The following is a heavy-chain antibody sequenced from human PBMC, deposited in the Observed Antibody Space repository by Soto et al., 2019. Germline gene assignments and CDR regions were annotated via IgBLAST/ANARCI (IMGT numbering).Heavy chain of an antibody. CDR2: IHYSEDT. CDR3: ARALRPVHFDY. Sequence: QVQLQESGPGLVKSSETLSLTCAVSGDSITTRSWSWIRQSPGQGLEWIGSIHYSEDTNYNPSLKSRVTISVDASKQHFSLRLNSVTAADTAVYYGARALRPVHFDYWGQGSRVTVSS. J-gene: IGHJ4*02. V-gene: IGHV4-59*12. D-gene: IGHD3-10*01. CDR1: GDSITTRS.